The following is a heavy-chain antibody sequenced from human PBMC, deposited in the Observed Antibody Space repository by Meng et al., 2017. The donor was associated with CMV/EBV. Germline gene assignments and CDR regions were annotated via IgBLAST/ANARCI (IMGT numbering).Heavy chain of an antibody. D-gene: IGHD2-15*01. CDR2: FYYSGST. V-gene: IGHV4-31*03. J-gene: IGHJ4*02. Sequence: SETLSLTCTVSGGSISSGGYYWSWIRQHPGKGLEWIGYFYYSGSTYYNPSRKSRVTISVDTSKNQFSLKLSSVTAADTAVYYCARRPRDGGVDYWGQGTLVTVSS. CDR3: ARRPRDGGVDY. CDR1: GGSISSGGYY.